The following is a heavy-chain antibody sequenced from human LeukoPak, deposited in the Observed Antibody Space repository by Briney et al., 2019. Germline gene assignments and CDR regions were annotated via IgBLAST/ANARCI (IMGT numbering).Heavy chain of an antibody. Sequence: GRSLRHSCAASGFTFSSYAMHWVRQAPGKGLEWVAVISYDGSNKYYADSVKGRFTISRDNSKNTLYLQMNSLRAEDTAVYYCARDWTADILTGYYRNWFDPWGQGTLVTVSS. V-gene: IGHV3-30*04. D-gene: IGHD3-9*01. CDR1: GFTFSSYA. CDR3: ARDWTADILTGYYRNWFDP. J-gene: IGHJ5*02. CDR2: ISYDGSNK.